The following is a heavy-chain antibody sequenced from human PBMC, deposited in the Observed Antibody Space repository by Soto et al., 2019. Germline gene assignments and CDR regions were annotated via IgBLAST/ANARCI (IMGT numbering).Heavy chain of an antibody. Sequence: GGSLRLSCSASGFTFSSYAMHWVRQAPGKGLEYVSAISSNGGSTYYADSVKGRFTISRDNSKNTLYLQMSSLRAEDTAVYYCVKGGIAARRYAFDIWGQGTMVTVSS. V-gene: IGHV3-64D*08. CDR1: GFTFSSYA. J-gene: IGHJ3*02. D-gene: IGHD6-6*01. CDR3: VKGGIAARRYAFDI. CDR2: ISSNGGST.